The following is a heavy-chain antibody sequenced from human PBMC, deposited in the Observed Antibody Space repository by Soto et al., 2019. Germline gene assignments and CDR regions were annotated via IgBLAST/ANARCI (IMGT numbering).Heavy chain of an antibody. Sequence: SVSNAWMNWVRQAPGKGLEWVGRIKSKTDGGTTDYAAPVKGRFTISRDDSKNTLYLQMSSLKTEDTAVYYCTTSDYYYYYGMDAWGQGTTVTVSS. CDR1: SVSNAW. CDR3: TTSDYYYYYGMDA. D-gene: IGHD3-10*01. J-gene: IGHJ6*02. V-gene: IGHV3-15*07. CDR2: IKSKTDGGTT.